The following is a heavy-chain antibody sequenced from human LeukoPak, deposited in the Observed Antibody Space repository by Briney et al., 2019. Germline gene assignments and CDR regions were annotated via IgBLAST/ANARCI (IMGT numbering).Heavy chain of an antibody. J-gene: IGHJ4*02. D-gene: IGHD2-8*01. Sequence: SETLSLTCTVSGGSISSCYWNWIRQPPGKGLEWIGYIYYSGNTNYSPSLKSRVTISLDTSENQLSLKLSSVTPADTAVYYCARGYCTNGACHAHFDYWGQGTLVTVSS. CDR2: IYYSGNT. CDR3: ARGYCTNGACHAHFDY. CDR1: GGSISSCY. V-gene: IGHV4-59*01.